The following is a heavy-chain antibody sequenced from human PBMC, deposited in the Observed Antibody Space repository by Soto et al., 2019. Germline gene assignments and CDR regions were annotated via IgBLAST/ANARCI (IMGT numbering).Heavy chain of an antibody. Sequence: QITLKESGPTLVKPTQTLTLTCTFSGFSLSTSGVAVGWIRQPPGKALEWLALIYWDDDKRYSPSMKGRLTLTRDTSKNQVVLIITNMDPEDTATYDCAHRLTAAAFDIWGQGTMVTVSS. D-gene: IGHD2-21*02. CDR3: AHRLTAAAFDI. CDR1: GFSLSTSGVA. J-gene: IGHJ3*02. V-gene: IGHV2-5*02. CDR2: IYWDDDK.